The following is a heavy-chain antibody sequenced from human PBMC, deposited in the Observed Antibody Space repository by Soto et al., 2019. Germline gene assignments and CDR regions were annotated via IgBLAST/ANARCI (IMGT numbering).Heavy chain of an antibody. CDR1: GFTFSSYA. CDR2: ISGSGGST. V-gene: IGHV3-23*01. J-gene: IGHJ4*02. CDR3: AKDMIKALGGYFDN. Sequence: GGSVRLSCAASGFTFSSYAMSWVRQAPGKGLEWVSAISGSGGSTYYADSVKGRFTISRDNSKNTLYLQMNSLRAEDTAVYCCAKDMIKALGGYFDNWGQESLVTVSS. D-gene: IGHD3-16*01.